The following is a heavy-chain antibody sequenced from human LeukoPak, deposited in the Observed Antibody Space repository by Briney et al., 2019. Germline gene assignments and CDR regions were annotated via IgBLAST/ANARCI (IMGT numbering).Heavy chain of an antibody. Sequence: PSQTLSLTCAVSGGSISSGGYSWSWIRQPPGKGLEWIGYIYHSGSTYYNPSLKSRVTISVDRSKNQFSLKLSSVTAADTAVYYCARGRADFWSGYSLDPWGQGTLVPSPQ. CDR3: ARGRADFWSGYSLDP. CDR2: IYHSGST. J-gene: IGHJ5*02. V-gene: IGHV4-30-2*01. D-gene: IGHD3-3*01. CDR1: GGSISSGGYS.